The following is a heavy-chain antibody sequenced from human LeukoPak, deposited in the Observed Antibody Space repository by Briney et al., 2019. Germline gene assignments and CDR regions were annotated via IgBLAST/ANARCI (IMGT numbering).Heavy chain of an antibody. V-gene: IGHV4-39*07. CDR3: ARGTLYRGWSYYLDF. CDR2: VYYSGTT. D-gene: IGHD6-19*01. CDR1: GDSFSLSFYY. J-gene: IGHJ4*02. Sequence: SETLSLTCSVSGDSFSLSFYYWGWIRQPPGKALEWIGSVYYSGTTSYNPSLKSRVTISVDMSKNHFSLRLRSVTAADTAMYYCARGTLYRGWSYYLDFWGQGSQVTVSS.